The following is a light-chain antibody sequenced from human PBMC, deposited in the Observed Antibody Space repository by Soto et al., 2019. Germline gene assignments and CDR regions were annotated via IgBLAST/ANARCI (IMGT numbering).Light chain of an antibody. CDR3: SSYTSSSKHYV. Sequence: QSVLAQPASVSGSPGQSITISCTGTSSDVGGYNYVSWYQQHPGKAPKLMIYDVSNRPSGVSNRFSGSKSGNTASLTISGLQPEDEADYYCSSYTSSSKHYVFGAGTKVTVL. V-gene: IGLV2-14*01. J-gene: IGLJ1*01. CDR1: SSDVGGYNY. CDR2: DVS.